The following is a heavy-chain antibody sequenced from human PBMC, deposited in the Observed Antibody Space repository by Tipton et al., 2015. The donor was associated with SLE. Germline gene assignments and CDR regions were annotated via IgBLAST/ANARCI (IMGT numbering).Heavy chain of an antibody. J-gene: IGHJ4*02. Sequence: TLSLTCTVSGGSIRSGGYYWSWIRQLPGKGLEWIGYIYYSGNTYYNPSLESRVTISVDMSKNQFSLKVNSLTAADTAVYYCARTIAAAKTSFDFWGQGTLVTVSS. CDR3: ARTIAAAKTSFDF. CDR2: IYYSGNT. V-gene: IGHV4-31*03. D-gene: IGHD2-2*01. CDR1: GGSIRSGGYY.